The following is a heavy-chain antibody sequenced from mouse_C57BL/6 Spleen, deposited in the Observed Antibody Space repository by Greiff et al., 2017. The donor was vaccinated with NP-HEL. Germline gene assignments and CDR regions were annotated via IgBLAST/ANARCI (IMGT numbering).Heavy chain of an antibody. J-gene: IGHJ4*01. CDR1: GYTFTSYW. V-gene: IGHV1-64*01. CDR3: AIRRDYAMDY. CDR2: IHPNSGST. Sequence: VQLQQSGAELVKPGASVKLSCKASGYTFTSYWMHWVKQRPGQGLEWIGMIHPNSGSTNYNEKFKSKATLTVDKSSSTAYMQLSSLTSEDSAVYYCAIRRDYAMDYWGQGTSVTVSS.